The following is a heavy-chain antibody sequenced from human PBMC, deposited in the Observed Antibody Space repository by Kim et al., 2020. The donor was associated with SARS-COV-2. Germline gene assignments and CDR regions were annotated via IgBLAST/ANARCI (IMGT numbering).Heavy chain of an antibody. Sequence: GGSLRLSCAASRFSFNNSAMHWVRQAPGKGLEWVASISYEGNQKQYLYSLTGRFTVSRDYSKNTLYLQMNSLTAEDTSVYYCAKHVYILELSMYWGMELWGQGTTVTVSS. CDR2: ISYEGNQK. D-gene: IGHD2-8*02. CDR3: AKHVYILELSMYWGMEL. J-gene: IGHJ6*02. CDR1: RFSFNNSA. V-gene: IGHV3-30*18.